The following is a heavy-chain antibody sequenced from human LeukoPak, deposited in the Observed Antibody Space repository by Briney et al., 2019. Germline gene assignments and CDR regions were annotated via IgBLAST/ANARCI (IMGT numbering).Heavy chain of an antibody. J-gene: IGHJ1*01. D-gene: IGHD3-22*01. Sequence: SQTLSLTCAISGDSVSSNSAAWNWTRQSPSRGLEWLGRTYYRSKWYNDYAVSVKSRITINPDTSKNQFSLQLNSVTPEDTAVYYCARASLVTMIEEYFQHWGQGTLVTVSS. CDR2: TYYRSKWYN. CDR3: ARASLVTMIEEYFQH. V-gene: IGHV6-1*01. CDR1: GDSVSSNSAA.